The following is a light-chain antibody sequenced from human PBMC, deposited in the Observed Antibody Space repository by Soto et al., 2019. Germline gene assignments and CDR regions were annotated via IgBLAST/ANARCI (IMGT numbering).Light chain of an antibody. CDR2: DAS. Sequence: DIQMTQSPSSLSASVGDRVTITCRASQSIAGYLNWYQQKPGKAPKLLIYDASSLETGVPSRFSGSGSGTEFTLTISSLQPDDFATYYCQQYNSYSTWTFGQGTKVEIK. CDR3: QQYNSYSTWT. J-gene: IGKJ1*01. V-gene: IGKV1-5*01. CDR1: QSIAGY.